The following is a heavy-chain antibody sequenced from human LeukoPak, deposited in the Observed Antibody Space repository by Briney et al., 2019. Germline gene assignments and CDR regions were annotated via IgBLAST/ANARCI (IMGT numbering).Heavy chain of an antibody. CDR1: GFTFSDSY. CDR2: IDISGYSI. Sequence: GGSLRLSCTASGFTFSDSYMSWVRRAPGEGLEWISYIDISGYSIHYADSVRGRFAISRDNAKNSMYLQMNSLRVEDTAVYYCARTFCSSSGCSGGRFASWGQGTVVTVSS. CDR3: ARTFCSSSGCSGGRFAS. J-gene: IGHJ4*02. D-gene: IGHD3-22*01. V-gene: IGHV3-11*01.